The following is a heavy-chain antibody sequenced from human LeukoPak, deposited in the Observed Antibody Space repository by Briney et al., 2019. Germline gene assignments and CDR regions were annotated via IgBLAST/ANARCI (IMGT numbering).Heavy chain of an antibody. D-gene: IGHD3-10*01. Sequence: PGGSLRLSCAASGFTFSSYSMNWVRQAPGKGLEWVSYISSSSSTIYYADSVKGRFTISRDNAKNSLYLQMNSLRDEDTAVYYCAQHHSSGTYYNYFDYWGQGTLVSVSS. CDR3: AQHHSSGTYYNYFDY. CDR1: GFTFSSYS. CDR2: ISSSSSTI. J-gene: IGHJ4*02. V-gene: IGHV3-48*02.